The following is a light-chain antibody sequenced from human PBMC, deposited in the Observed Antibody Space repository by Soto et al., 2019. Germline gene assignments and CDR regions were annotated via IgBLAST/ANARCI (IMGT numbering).Light chain of an antibody. Sequence: DIRMTQSPSTLSAFVGDRVTITCRASQNIDAWLAWYQQKPGKAPELLIFGASNLRSGVPSRFSGSGSGTEFTLTISSLQPDDFSTYYCQQYNTYSTFGQGTKVDIK. CDR3: QQYNTYST. V-gene: IGKV1-5*01. CDR2: GAS. J-gene: IGKJ1*01. CDR1: QNIDAW.